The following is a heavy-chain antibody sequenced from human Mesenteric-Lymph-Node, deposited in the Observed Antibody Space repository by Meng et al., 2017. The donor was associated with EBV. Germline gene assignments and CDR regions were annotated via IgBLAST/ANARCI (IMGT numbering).Heavy chain of an antibody. Sequence: QVQLQQWGAGLLKPSETLSLTCAVYGASFSDYYWTWIRQPPGKGLEWIGEIYHSGSTNYNPSLKSRVTISVDKSKRQFSLKLTSVTAADTAVYHCARFQRFGDFDWGQGTLVTVSS. CDR1: GASFSDYY. CDR2: IYHSGST. J-gene: IGHJ4*02. D-gene: IGHD3-10*01. V-gene: IGHV4-34*01. CDR3: ARFQRFGDFD.